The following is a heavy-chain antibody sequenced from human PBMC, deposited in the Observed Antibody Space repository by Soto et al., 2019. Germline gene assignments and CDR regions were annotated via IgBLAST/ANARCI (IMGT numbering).Heavy chain of an antibody. CDR2: IYHSGST. Sequence: QVQLQESGPGLVKPSGTLSLTCAVSSGSISSSNWWSWVRQPPGKGLEWIGEIYHSGSTNYNPSLKSRVNISVDKSKNKFSLTLSSVTAANTAVYYCARHSGWDAGCYFDYWGQGTLVTVSS. CDR1: SGSISSSNW. V-gene: IGHV4-4*02. D-gene: IGHD6-19*01. CDR3: ARHSGWDAGCYFDY. J-gene: IGHJ4*02.